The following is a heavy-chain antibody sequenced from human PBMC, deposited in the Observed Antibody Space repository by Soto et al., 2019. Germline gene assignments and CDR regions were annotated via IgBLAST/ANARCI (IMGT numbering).Heavy chain of an antibody. D-gene: IGHD3-3*01. J-gene: IGHJ6*03. CDR3: ASNGGGDFWSGYYEYYYMDV. CDR1: GCSISSSTYY. CDR2: IYYSGST. Sequence: SETLSLTCTVSGCSISSSTYYWGWIRQPPGKGLEWIGSIYYSGSTYYNPSLNSRVTISVDTSKNQFSLKLSSVTAADTAVYYCASNGGGDFWSGYYEYYYMDVWGKGTTVT. V-gene: IGHV4-39*01.